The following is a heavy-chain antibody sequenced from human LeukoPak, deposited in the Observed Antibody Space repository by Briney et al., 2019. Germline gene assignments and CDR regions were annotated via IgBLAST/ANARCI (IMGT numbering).Heavy chain of an antibody. CDR2: IYYSGST. CDR3: ARSASIAARPGYYGMDV. V-gene: IGHV4-59*01. Sequence: SETLSLTCTVSGGSISSYYWNWIRQPPGKGLEWIGYIYYSGSTNYNPSLKSRVTISVDTSKNQFSLKLSSVTAADTAVYYCARSASIAARPGYYGMDVWGQGTTVTVSS. D-gene: IGHD6-6*01. J-gene: IGHJ6*02. CDR1: GGSISSYY.